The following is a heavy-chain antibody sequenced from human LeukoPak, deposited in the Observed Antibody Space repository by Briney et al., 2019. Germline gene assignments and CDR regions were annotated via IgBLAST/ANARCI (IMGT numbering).Heavy chain of an antibody. V-gene: IGHV3-7*01. J-gene: IGHJ5*02. CDR3: ASQSYARFDP. CDR2: IKQDGSEK. Sequence: SGGSLRLSCAASGFTFSSYWMSWVRQAPGKGLEWVANIKQDGSEKYYVDSAKGRFTISRDNAKNSLYLQMNSLRVEDTAVYYCASQSYARFDPWGQGTLVTVSS. D-gene: IGHD3-16*01. CDR1: GFTFSSYW.